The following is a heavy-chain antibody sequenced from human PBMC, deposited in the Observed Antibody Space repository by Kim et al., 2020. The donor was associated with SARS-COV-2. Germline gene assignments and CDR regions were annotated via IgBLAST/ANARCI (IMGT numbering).Heavy chain of an antibody. Sequence: DSVKGRFTISRDNAKNSRYLQVSSRRAEATAVYYCAGAYRGGPAIGAFDIWGQGTMVTVSS. J-gene: IGHJ3*02. CDR3: AGAYRGGPAIGAFDI. V-gene: IGHV3-21*01. D-gene: IGHD2-15*01.